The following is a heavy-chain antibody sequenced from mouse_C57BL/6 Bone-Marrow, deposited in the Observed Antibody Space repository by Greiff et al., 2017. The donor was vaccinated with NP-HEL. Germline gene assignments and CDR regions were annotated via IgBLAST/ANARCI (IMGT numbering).Heavy chain of an antibody. D-gene: IGHD2-2*01. J-gene: IGHJ3*01. CDR1: GYAFSSSW. CDR3: ARSAYGYEEFAY. Sequence: QVQLQQSGPELVKPGASVKISCKASGYAFSSSWMNWVKQRPGKGLERIGRIYPGDGDTNYNGKFKGKATLTADKSSSTAYMQLSSLTSEDSAVYFCARSAYGYEEFAYWGQGTLVTVSA. CDR2: IYPGDGDT. V-gene: IGHV1-82*01.